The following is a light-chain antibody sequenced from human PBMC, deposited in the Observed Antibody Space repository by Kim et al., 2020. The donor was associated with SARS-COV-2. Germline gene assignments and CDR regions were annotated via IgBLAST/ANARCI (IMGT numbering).Light chain of an antibody. CDR1: QSISSH. CDR3: QQSYITPFT. J-gene: IGKJ3*01. V-gene: IGKV1-39*01. Sequence: DIQMTQSPSSLSASVGDRVTITCRTTQSISSHLNWYQQKPGRATKLLISAASTLQGGVPSRFSGSGSETDFTLTISSLQPEDFATYLCQQSYITPFTFGPGTKVDIK. CDR2: AAS.